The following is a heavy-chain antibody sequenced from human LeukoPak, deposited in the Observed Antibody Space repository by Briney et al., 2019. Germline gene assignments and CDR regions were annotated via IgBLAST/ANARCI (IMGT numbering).Heavy chain of an antibody. J-gene: IGHJ5*02. Sequence: SETLSLTCAVYGGSFSGYYWSWIRQPPGKGLEWIGEINHSGSTNYNPSLMSRVTISVDTSKNQFSLKLSSVTAADTAVYYCARGYRTTTYNWFDPWGQGTLVTVSS. CDR1: GGSFSGYY. V-gene: IGHV4-34*01. CDR2: INHSGST. CDR3: ARGYRTTTYNWFDP. D-gene: IGHD1-7*01.